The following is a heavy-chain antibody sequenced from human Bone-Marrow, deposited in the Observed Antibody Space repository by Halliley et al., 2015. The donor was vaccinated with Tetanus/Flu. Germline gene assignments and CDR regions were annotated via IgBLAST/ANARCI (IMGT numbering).Heavy chain of an antibody. J-gene: IGHJ6*02. CDR1: GASISSTPYY. CDR3: ARHEGYNYGYSPDDYSYSGLDV. Sequence: TLSLTCIVSGASISSTPYYWGWIRQPPGKGLEWIGSVYQSGSTNYNPSLTSRVTISVDRSKNQFSLKLRSVTAADTAVYFCARHEGYNYGYSPDDYSYSGLDVWGQGTTVTVSS. D-gene: IGHD5-18*01. V-gene: IGHV4-39*01. CDR2: VYQSGST.